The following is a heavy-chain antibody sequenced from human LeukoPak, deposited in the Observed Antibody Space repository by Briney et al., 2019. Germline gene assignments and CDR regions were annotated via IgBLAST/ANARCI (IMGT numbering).Heavy chain of an antibody. D-gene: IGHD5-12*01. Sequence: SVKVSCKASGGTFSSYAISWVRQAPGQGLEWMGGIIPIFGTANYAQKFQGRVTITADESTSTAYMELSSVTAADTAVYYCARVSGYDWESFYDYWGQGTLVTVSS. V-gene: IGHV1-69*13. CDR2: IIPIFGTA. CDR1: GGTFSSYA. J-gene: IGHJ4*02. CDR3: ARVSGYDWESFYDY.